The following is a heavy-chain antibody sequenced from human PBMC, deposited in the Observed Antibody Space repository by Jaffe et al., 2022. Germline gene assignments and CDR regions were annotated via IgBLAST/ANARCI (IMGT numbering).Heavy chain of an antibody. CDR3: AKDTSSGWDGSLDY. CDR1: GFTFDDYA. J-gene: IGHJ4*02. Sequence: EVQLVESGGVVVQPGGSLRLSCAASGFTFDDYAMHWVRQAPGKGLEWVSLISWDGGSTYYADSVKGRFTISRDNSKNSLYLQMNSLRAEDTALYYCAKDTSSGWDGSLDYWGQGTLVTVSS. V-gene: IGHV3-43D*04. CDR2: ISWDGGST. D-gene: IGHD6-19*01.